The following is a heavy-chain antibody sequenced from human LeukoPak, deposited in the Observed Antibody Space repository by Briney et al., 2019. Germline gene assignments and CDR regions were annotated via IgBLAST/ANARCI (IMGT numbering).Heavy chain of an antibody. Sequence: TSETLSLTCNVSGGSLSSHYWSWVRQSPEKVLEWIGQIYHTGSTHYNPSLRSRFAISVDTSKNKFFLNVRSVTAADTAVYYCAREGRWGMKYYFDFWGQGTLSSSPQ. J-gene: IGHJ4*02. CDR2: IYHTGST. D-gene: IGHD4-23*01. CDR3: AREGRWGMKYYFDF. V-gene: IGHV4-59*11. CDR1: GGSLSSHY.